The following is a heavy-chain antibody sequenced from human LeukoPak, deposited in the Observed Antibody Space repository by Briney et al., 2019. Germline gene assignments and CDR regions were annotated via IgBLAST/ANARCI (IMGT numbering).Heavy chain of an antibody. CDR2: ISSSSRYM. J-gene: IGHJ4*02. CDR1: GPTSAVHS. D-gene: IGHD1-26*01. Sequence: SGGSLRLSCAASGPTSAVHSPSCVRQAPGKGLEWVASISSSSRYMYYGDSVKGRFTISRDNAKNSLYLQRNSLRAKDTAMYYSENETNASDSASYIRADVRRDDYWGQGTLVTVST. CDR3: ENETNASDSASYIRADVRRDDY. V-gene: IGHV3-21*01.